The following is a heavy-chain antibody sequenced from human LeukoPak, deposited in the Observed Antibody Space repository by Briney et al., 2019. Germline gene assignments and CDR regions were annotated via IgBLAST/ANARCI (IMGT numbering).Heavy chain of an antibody. Sequence: GGSLRLSCAASGFTFSSYAMSWVRQAPGKGLEWVSAISGSGGSTYYADSVKGRFTISRDNSKNTLYLQMNSLRAEGTAVYYCANGIAVAGLTEVYYYYGMDVWGQGTTVTVSS. CDR1: GFTFSSYA. J-gene: IGHJ6*02. V-gene: IGHV3-23*01. CDR3: ANGIAVAGLTEVYYYYGMDV. D-gene: IGHD6-19*01. CDR2: ISGSGGST.